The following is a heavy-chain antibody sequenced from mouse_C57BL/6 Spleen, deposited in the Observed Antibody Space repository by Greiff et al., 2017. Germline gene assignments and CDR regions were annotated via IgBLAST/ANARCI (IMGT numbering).Heavy chain of an antibody. J-gene: IGHJ2*01. CDR1: GYTFTDYE. D-gene: IGHD1-1*01. CDR3: TRLGYYGSSYGDY. CDR2: IDPETGGT. V-gene: IGHV1-15*01. Sequence: LVESGAELVRPGASVTLSCKASGYTFTDYEMHWVKQTPVHGLEWIGAIDPETGGTAYNQKFKGKAILTADKSSSTAYMELRSLTSEDSAVYYCTRLGYYGSSYGDYWGQGTTLTVSS.